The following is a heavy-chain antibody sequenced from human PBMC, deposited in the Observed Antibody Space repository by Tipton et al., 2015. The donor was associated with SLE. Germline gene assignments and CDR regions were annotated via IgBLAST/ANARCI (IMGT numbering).Heavy chain of an antibody. CDR1: GFTFDDYA. J-gene: IGHJ4*02. CDR3: AKDPSIAGRGFFEY. D-gene: IGHD6-6*01. V-gene: IGHV3-9*01. CDR2: ISWNSNRI. Sequence: SLRLSCAASGFTFDDYAMHWVRQAPGKGLEWASGISWNSNRIVYTDSVKGRFTISRDNAKNSLYLQMNSLRAEDTALYYCAKDPSIAGRGFFEYWGQGTLVTVSS.